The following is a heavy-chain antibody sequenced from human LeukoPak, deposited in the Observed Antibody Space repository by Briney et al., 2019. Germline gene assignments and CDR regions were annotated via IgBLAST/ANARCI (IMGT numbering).Heavy chain of an antibody. J-gene: IGHJ4*02. CDR2: IYTSGST. CDR1: GGSISSGSYY. V-gene: IGHV4-61*02. Sequence: SETLSLTCTVSGGSISSGSYYWSWIRQPAGKGLEWIGRIYTSGSTNYNPSLKSRVTISVDTSKNQFSLKLSSVTAADTAIYYCARQYYSASGSSHVGAYDFWGQGTLVTVSS. CDR3: ARQYYSASGSSHVGAYDF. D-gene: IGHD3-10*01.